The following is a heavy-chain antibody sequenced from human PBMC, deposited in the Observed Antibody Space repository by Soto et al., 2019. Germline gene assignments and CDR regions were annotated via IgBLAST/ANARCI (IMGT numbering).Heavy chain of an antibody. CDR2: ISDSGGSS. D-gene: IGHD3-3*01. CDR1: GFTFSSYA. CDR3: AKEEWQFRSGAFDI. V-gene: IGHV3-23*01. Sequence: GGSLRLSCAASGFTFSSYAMNWVRQAPGKGLEWVSTISDSGGSSYYADSVKGRFTISRDNSKNTLYLQMNSLRAEDTAVYYCAKEEWQFRSGAFDIWGQGTMVTVSS. J-gene: IGHJ3*02.